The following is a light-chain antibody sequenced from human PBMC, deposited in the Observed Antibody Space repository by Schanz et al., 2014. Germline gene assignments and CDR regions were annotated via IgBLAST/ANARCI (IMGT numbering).Light chain of an antibody. CDR3: FSYAGSNNLA. CDR1: SSDVGRFNY. V-gene: IGLV2-14*03. CDR2: DVN. Sequence: QSALTQPASVSGSPGQSITISCTGTSSDVGRFNYVSWYQQHPGKAPKLMIYDVNIRPSGVSNRFSGSKSGNTASLTISGLQAEDEADYYCFSYAGSNNLAFGGGTKLTVL. J-gene: IGLJ2*01.